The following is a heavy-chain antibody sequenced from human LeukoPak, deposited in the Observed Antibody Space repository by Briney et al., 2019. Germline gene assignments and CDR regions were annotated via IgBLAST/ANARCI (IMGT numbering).Heavy chain of an antibody. J-gene: IGHJ4*02. D-gene: IGHD4-17*01. Sequence: GESLKISCKGSGFSFTYWIGWVRQMPGKGLEWMGIIYSGDSHTKYSPSFQGRVTISADKSISTAYLQWSSLEASDTAMYYCASARHGDYVWDYWGQGTLVTVSS. CDR2: IYSGDSHT. CDR1: GFSFTYW. CDR3: ASARHGDYVWDY. V-gene: IGHV5-51*01.